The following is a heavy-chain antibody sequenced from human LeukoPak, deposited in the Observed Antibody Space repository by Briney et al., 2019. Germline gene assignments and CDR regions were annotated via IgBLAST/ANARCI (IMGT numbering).Heavy chain of an antibody. CDR3: ARDREGAFDI. Sequence: GRSLRLSCAASGFTFSSYAMHWVRQAPGKGLEWVAVISYDGSNKYYADSVKGRFTISRDNSKNTMYLQMNSLRAEDTAVYYCARDREGAFDIWGQGTMVTVSS. V-gene: IGHV3-30*01. J-gene: IGHJ3*02. CDR1: GFTFSSYA. CDR2: ISYDGSNK. D-gene: IGHD1-26*01.